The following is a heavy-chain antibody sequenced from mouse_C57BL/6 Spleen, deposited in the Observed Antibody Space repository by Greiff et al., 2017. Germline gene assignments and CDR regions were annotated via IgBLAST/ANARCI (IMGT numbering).Heavy chain of an antibody. CDR1: GYTFTDHT. Sequence: QVQLQQSDAELVKPGASVKISCKVSGYTFTDHTIHWMKQRPEQGLEWIGYIYPRDGSTKYNEKFKGKATLTADKSSSTAYMQLKSMTSEDSAGYFWERRRGIQDYAMDYWGQGTSGSGSS. CDR2: IYPRDGST. J-gene: IGHJ4*01. V-gene: IGHV1-78*01. D-gene: IGHD3-2*02. CDR3: ERRRGIQDYAMDY.